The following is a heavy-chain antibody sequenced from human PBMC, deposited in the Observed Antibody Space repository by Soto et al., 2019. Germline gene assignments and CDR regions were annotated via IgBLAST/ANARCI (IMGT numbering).Heavy chain of an antibody. CDR3: AREPPYYDILTGNWFDP. Sequence: SETLSLTCTVSGYSISSGYYWGWIRQPPGKGLEWIGSIYHSGSTYYNPSLKSRVTISVDTSKNQFSLKLSSVTAADTAVYYCAREPPYYDILTGNWFDPWGQGTLVTVSS. D-gene: IGHD3-9*01. CDR2: IYHSGST. CDR1: GYSISSGYY. J-gene: IGHJ5*02. V-gene: IGHV4-38-2*02.